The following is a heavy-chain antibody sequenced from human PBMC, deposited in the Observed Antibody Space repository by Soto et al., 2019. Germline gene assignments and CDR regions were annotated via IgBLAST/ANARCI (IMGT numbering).Heavy chain of an antibody. CDR1: GFTFSTYA. J-gene: IGHJ4*02. CDR3: AKRPASGAYYFDN. D-gene: IGHD4-17*01. CDR2: ISAGGGST. Sequence: GGSLRLSCAASGFTFSTYAMSWVRQAPGKGLEWVSAISAGGGSTYYADSVKGRFAISRDNSINTLYMQMNSLRAEDTAVYYCAKRPASGAYYFDNWGQGTLVTVSS. V-gene: IGHV3-23*01.